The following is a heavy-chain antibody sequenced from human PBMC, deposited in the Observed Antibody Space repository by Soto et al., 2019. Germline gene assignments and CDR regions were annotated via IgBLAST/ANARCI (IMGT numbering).Heavy chain of an antibody. J-gene: IGHJ4*02. V-gene: IGHV4-59*08. CDR2: IYYSGST. Sequence: LETLSLTCTVSGGSISSYYWSWIRQPPGKGLEWIGYIYYSGSTNYNPSLKSRVTISVDTSKNQFSLKLSSVTAADTAVYYCARIRGYSYGYSDYWGQGTLVTVSS. D-gene: IGHD5-18*01. CDR3: ARIRGYSYGYSDY. CDR1: GGSISSYY.